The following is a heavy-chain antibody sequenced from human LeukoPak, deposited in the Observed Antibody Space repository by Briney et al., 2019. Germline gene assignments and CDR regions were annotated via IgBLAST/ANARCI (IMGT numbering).Heavy chain of an antibody. J-gene: IGHJ6*02. Sequence: GGSLRLSCVASGFTFSTYSINWVRHAPGKGLEWVASINHNGNVNYYVDSVKGRFTISRDNAKNSLYLQMSNLRAEDTAVYFCARGGGLDVWGQGATVTVSS. CDR1: GFTFSTYS. D-gene: IGHD3-16*01. V-gene: IGHV3-7*03. CDR2: INHNGNVN. CDR3: ARGGGLDV.